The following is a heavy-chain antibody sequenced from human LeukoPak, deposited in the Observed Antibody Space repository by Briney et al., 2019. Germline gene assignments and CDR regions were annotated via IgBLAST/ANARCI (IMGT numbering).Heavy chain of an antibody. CDR2: IYYSGST. Sequence: PSETLSLTCTVSGGSISSYYWSWIRQPPGKGLEWIGYIYYSGSTNYNPSLKSRVTISVDTSKNQFSQKLSSVTAADTAVYYCARSYGDYLNWFDPWGQGTLVTVSS. D-gene: IGHD4-17*01. J-gene: IGHJ5*02. V-gene: IGHV4-59*08. CDR3: ARSYGDYLNWFDP. CDR1: GGSISSYY.